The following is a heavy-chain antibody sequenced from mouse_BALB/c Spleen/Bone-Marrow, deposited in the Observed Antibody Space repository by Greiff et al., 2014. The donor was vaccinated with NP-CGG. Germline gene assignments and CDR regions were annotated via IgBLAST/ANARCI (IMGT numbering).Heavy chain of an antibody. D-gene: IGHD3-3*01. CDR2: INPGSGGT. CDR3: ARRDGSYFDY. Sequence: QVQLQQSGAELVRPGTSVKVSCKASGYAFTNYLIEWVKQRPGQGLEWIGMINPGSGGTNYNEKFKGKATLTADKSSSTAYMQLSSLTSDDSAVYFCARRDGSYFDYWGQGTLSQSPQ. V-gene: IGHV1-54*01. CDR1: GYAFTNYL. J-gene: IGHJ2*01.